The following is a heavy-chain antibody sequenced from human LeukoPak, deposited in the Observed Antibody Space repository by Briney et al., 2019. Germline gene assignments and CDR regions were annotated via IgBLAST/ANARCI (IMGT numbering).Heavy chain of an antibody. V-gene: IGHV3-30-3*01. CDR1: GFTFSYYA. Sequence: GGSLRLSCAASGFTFSYYAMHWVRQAPGKGLEWVAVISYDGSNEYYADSVKGRFTISRDNSKNTLSLQMNTLRPEDTAVYYCARPIDNGSGSYYFDYWGQGTLVTVSS. CDR3: ARPIDNGSGSYYFDY. CDR2: ISYDGSNE. D-gene: IGHD3-10*01. J-gene: IGHJ4*02.